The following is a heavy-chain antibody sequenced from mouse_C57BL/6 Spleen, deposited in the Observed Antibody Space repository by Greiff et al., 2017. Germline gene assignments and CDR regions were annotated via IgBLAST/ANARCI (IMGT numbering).Heavy chain of an antibody. D-gene: IGHD2-5*01. V-gene: IGHV5-17*01. CDR3: AKSNYGSAMDY. CDR2: ISSGSSTI. CDR1: GFTFSDYG. J-gene: IGHJ4*01. Sequence: EVQLKESGGGLVKPGGSLKLSCAASGFTFSDYGMHWVRQAPEKGLEWVAYISSGSSTIYYADTVKGRFTITSDNAKNTLFLQMTGLRSEDTALYYCAKSNYGSAMDYWGTGTSVTVSS.